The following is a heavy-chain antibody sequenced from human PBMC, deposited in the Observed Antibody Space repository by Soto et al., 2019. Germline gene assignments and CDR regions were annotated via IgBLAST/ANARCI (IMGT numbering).Heavy chain of an antibody. V-gene: IGHV1-18*01. CDR2: ISAYNGNT. Sequence: QVQLVQTGAEVNKPGASVKVACKASGYTFTSYGISWVRQAPGQELERMGRISAYNGNTNYAQKLQGRVTMTTDTSASTAYRGLRSLGSDDTAVYYCASGIGYGSGAYYFDYWGQGTLVTVSS. CDR3: ASGIGYGSGAYYFDY. CDR1: GYTFTSYG. D-gene: IGHD6-19*01. J-gene: IGHJ4*02.